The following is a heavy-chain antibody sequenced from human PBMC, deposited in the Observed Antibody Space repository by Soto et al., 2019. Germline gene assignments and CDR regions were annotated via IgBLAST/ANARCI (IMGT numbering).Heavy chain of an antibody. CDR3: ARHLTYCSAGSCYSDFPYYGMDV. V-gene: IGHV4-4*02. CDR2: IYHSGST. D-gene: IGHD2-15*01. CDR1: GGSISSRNG. Sequence: SETLSLTCAVSGGSISSRNGWSWVRKPPGKGLEWIGEIYHSGSTNYNPSLKSRVTISVDKSKHQFSLKLSSVTAADTAVYYCARHLTYCSAGSCYSDFPYYGMDVWGQGTTVT. J-gene: IGHJ6*02.